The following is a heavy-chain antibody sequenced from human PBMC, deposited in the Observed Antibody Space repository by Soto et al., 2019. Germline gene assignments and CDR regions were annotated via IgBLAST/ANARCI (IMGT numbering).Heavy chain of an antibody. Sequence: QVQLQESGPGLVKPSETLSLTCTVSGGSITNYYWSWIRQPPGKGLEWIGYIYYSGRTNYNPSLKSRGTITGDTATRTVSLTLSSVTAADTAVEYCARGLDSSAAPLDYWGQGTLVTVAS. CDR2: IYYSGRT. J-gene: IGHJ4*02. V-gene: IGHV4-59*01. CDR3: ARGLDSSAAPLDY. D-gene: IGHD2-2*01. CDR1: GGSITNYY.